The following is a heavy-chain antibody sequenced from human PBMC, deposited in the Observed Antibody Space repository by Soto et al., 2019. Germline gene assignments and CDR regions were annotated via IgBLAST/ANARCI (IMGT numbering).Heavy chain of an antibody. J-gene: IGHJ4*02. V-gene: IGHV3-53*01. Sequence: GGSLRLSCAASGFTVSSNYLTWVRQAPGKGLKWVSVLYPDGRAYFADSVKGRFTISTDNSNNNVYLQMNSLTTEDMAVYYCARGLGRDYHDNRAYFHLDYWGQGTLVTVSS. CDR1: GFTVSSNY. CDR2: LYPDGRA. CDR3: ARGLGRDYHDNRAYFHLDY. D-gene: IGHD3-22*01.